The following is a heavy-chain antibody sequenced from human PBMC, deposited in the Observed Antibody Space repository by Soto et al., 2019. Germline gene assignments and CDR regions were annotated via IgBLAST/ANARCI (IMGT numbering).Heavy chain of an antibody. D-gene: IGHD3-10*01. CDR3: AKKVNSGSGSQFFDY. CDR2: FRSGGDDDTT. CDR1: GFTFSSYS. Sequence: GGSLRLSCAASGFTFSSYSMSWVRQAPGKGLEWVSGFRSGGDDDTTYYADSVRGRFTISRDNSKNTLFLQMNSLRAEDTAIYYCAKKVNSGSGSQFFDYWGQGTLVTVSS. V-gene: IGHV3-23*01. J-gene: IGHJ4*02.